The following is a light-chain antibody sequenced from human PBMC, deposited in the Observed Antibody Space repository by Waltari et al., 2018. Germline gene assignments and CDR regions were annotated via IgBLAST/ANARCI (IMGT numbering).Light chain of an antibody. J-gene: IGKJ1*01. CDR1: QSVLYSTNTQSY. V-gene: IGKV4-1*01. CDR3: QQYYSTWT. Sequence: DIVMTQSPDSLAVSLGERATINCKSSQSVLYSTNTQSYVTWYQQKPGKPPKLLIYWTSTRESGVPDRFSGSGSGTDFTLTISNLQAEDVAVYYCQQYYSTWTFGQGTKVEIK. CDR2: WTS.